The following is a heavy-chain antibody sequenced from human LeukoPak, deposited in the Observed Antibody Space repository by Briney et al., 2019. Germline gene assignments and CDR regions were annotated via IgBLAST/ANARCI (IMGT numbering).Heavy chain of an antibody. V-gene: IGHV3-48*03. Sequence: GGSLRLSCAASGFTFSSYEMNWVRQAPGKGLEWVSYISSSGSTIYYADSVKGRFTISRDNAKNSLYLQMNSLRAEDTAVYYCARGQNRIMVRGPYMDVWGKGTTVTISS. CDR2: ISSSGSTI. J-gene: IGHJ6*03. CDR1: GFTFSSYE. D-gene: IGHD3-10*01. CDR3: ARGQNRIMVRGPYMDV.